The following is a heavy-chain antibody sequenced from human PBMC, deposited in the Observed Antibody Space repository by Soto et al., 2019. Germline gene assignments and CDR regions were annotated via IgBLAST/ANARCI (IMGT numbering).Heavy chain of an antibody. CDR2: IYYSGST. Sequence: QLQLXXXXPGLXKPSETLSLTCTVSGGSISSSSYYWGXIRXXPGKGLEWIGSIYYSGSTYYNXXXXXXXXXXXXXXXXXXXXXXXXXTAADTAVYYCARPREGYYFDYWGQGTLVT. J-gene: IGHJ4*02. CDR3: ARPREGYYFDY. D-gene: IGHD3-10*01. CDR1: GGSISSSSYY. V-gene: IGHV4-39*01.